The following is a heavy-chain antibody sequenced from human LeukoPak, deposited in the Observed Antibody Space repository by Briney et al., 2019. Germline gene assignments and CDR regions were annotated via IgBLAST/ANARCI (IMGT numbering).Heavy chain of an antibody. CDR2: IYYSGST. Sequence: SETLSLTCTVSGGSISSGDYYWSWIRQPSGKGLEWIGYIYYSGSTYYNPSLKSRVTISVDTSKNQFSLKLSSVTAADTAVYYCAKNDNWGFDYWGQGTLVTVSS. CDR1: GGSISSGDYY. D-gene: IGHD7-27*01. CDR3: AKNDNWGFDY. V-gene: IGHV4-30-4*01. J-gene: IGHJ4*02.